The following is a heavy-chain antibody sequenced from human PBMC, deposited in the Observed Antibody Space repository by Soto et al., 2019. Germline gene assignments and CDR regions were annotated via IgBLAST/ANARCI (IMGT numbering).Heavy chain of an antibody. V-gene: IGHV4-31*03. D-gene: IGHD4-4*01. J-gene: IGHJ4*02. CDR1: GGSIMSPGYY. CDR2: TQNSGIT. CDR3: VRAFEHREGYSSAWIIAS. Sequence: QVYLQESGPGLVKPSQTLSLTCSVSGGSIMSPGYYWTWIRQHPGMGLEWIGHTQNSGITRCNPALKSRVAISIAPSRTYFSLTLTSVTPADTAVFCCVRAFEHREGYSSAWIIASWGQGTLVSVSS.